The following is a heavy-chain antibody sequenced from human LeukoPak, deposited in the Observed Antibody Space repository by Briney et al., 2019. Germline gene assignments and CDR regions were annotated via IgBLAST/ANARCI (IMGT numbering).Heavy chain of an antibody. CDR3: ARAPYSGYDSPSDY. CDR2: MNPNSGNT. CDR1: GYTFTSYD. Sequence: ASVKVSCKASGYTFTSYDINWVRQATGQGLEWMGWMNPNSGNTGYAQKFQGRVTITRNTSISTAYMELSSLRSEDTAVYYCARAPYSGYDSPSDYWGQGTLVTVSS. D-gene: IGHD5-12*01. J-gene: IGHJ4*02. V-gene: IGHV1-8*03.